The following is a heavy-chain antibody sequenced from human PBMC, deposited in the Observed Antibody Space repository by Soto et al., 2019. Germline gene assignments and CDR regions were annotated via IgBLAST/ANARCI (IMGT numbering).Heavy chain of an antibody. V-gene: IGHV4-39*01. CDR2: IYYSGNT. CDR1: GGSISSSTYY. D-gene: IGHD6-13*01. Sequence: TLSLTCTVSGGSISSSTYYWGWIRQPPGKGLEWIGSIYYSGNTYYNPSLKSRVTISVDSSKNQFSLKLSSVTAADTAVYYCARFRAAAGFPLYYWGQGTLVTVSS. J-gene: IGHJ4*02. CDR3: ARFRAAAGFPLYY.